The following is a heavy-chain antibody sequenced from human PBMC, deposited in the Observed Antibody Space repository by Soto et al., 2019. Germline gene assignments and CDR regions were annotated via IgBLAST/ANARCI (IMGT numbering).Heavy chain of an antibody. D-gene: IGHD2-2*01. CDR3: ARVKECSSSSCYARDAFDI. J-gene: IGHJ3*02. Sequence: QVQLVESGGGLVKPGGSLRLSCAASGFTFSDHYMSWIRQAPRKGLEWVSYISSGASAIYYADSVKGRFTISRDNAKISLYLQMNSLRAEDTAVYYCARVKECSSSSCYARDAFDIWGQVTMVTVSS. CDR2: ISSGASAI. V-gene: IGHV3-11*01. CDR1: GFTFSDHY.